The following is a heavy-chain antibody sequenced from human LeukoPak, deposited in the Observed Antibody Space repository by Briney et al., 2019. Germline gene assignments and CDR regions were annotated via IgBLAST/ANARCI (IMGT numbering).Heavy chain of an antibody. CDR1: GGSISSGDYY. CDR2: IYYSGST. D-gene: IGHD3-3*01. Sequence: KPSQTLSLTCTVSGGSISSGDYYWSWIRQPPGKGLEWIGYIYYSGSTYYNPSLESRVTISVDTSKNQFSLKLSSVTAADTAVYYCARYDFWSGPNDAFDIWGQGTMVTVSS. J-gene: IGHJ3*02. V-gene: IGHV4-30-4*08. CDR3: ARYDFWSGPNDAFDI.